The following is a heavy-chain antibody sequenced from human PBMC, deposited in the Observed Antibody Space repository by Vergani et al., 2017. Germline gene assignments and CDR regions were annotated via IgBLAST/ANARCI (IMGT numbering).Heavy chain of an antibody. Sequence: EVQLVESGGGLVQPGGSLRLSCAASGFTFSSYWMHWVRQAPGKGLVWVSRINSDGSSTSYADSVKGRFTISRDNAKNSLYLQMNSLKTEDTAVYYCTTDDIVVVPAAILDYFDYWGQGTLVTVSS. CDR3: TTDDIVVVPAAILDYFDY. CDR2: INSDGSST. CDR1: GFTFSSYW. D-gene: IGHD2-2*01. J-gene: IGHJ4*02. V-gene: IGHV3-74*01.